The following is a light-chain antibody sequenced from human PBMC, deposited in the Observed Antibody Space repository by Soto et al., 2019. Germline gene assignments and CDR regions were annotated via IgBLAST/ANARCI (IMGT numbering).Light chain of an antibody. V-gene: IGKV1-33*01. CDR2: DAS. CDR3: QQYDNFPRAIN. Sequence: DIQMTQSPSSLSASVGDRVTIACQAIQDISNYLHWYQQKPGKAPKLLIYDASNLGTGVPSRFSGSGSGTDFTFTISSLQPEDIATYYCQQYDNFPRAINFGQGTRLEIK. J-gene: IGKJ5*01. CDR1: QDISNY.